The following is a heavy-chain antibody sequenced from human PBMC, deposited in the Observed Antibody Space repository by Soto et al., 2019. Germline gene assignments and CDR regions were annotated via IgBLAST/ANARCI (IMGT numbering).Heavy chain of an antibody. J-gene: IGHJ6*03. CDR2: ISSSSSYI. Sequence: EVQLVESGGGLVKPGGSLRLSCAASGFTFSSYSMNWVRQAPGKGLEWVSSISSSSSYIYYADSVKGRFTISRENAKNSLYLQMNSLRAEDTAVYYCARDGASVATNYYYYYYMDVWGKGTTVTVSS. CDR1: GFTFSSYS. V-gene: IGHV3-21*01. D-gene: IGHD5-12*01. CDR3: ARDGASVATNYYYYYYMDV.